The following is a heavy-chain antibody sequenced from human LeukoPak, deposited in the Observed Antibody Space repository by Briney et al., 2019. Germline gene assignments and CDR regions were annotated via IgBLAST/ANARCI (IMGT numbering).Heavy chain of an antibody. CDR2: ISYDGSNK. J-gene: IGHJ4*01. V-gene: IGHV3-30*18. Sequence: GGSLRLSCAASGFTFSSYGMHWVRQAPGKGLEWVAVISYDGSNKYYADSVKGRFTISRDNSKNTLYLQMNSLRAEDTAVYYCAKDPGLSFDYWGHGTLVTVSS. D-gene: IGHD3-10*01. CDR1: GFTFSSYG. CDR3: AKDPGLSFDY.